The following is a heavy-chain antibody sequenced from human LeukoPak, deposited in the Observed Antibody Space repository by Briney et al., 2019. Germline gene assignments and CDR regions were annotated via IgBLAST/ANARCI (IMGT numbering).Heavy chain of an antibody. CDR1: GGSFSDYY. V-gene: IGHV4-59*01. CDR2: IYYSGST. J-gene: IGHJ6*03. Sequence: SETLSLTCAVYGGSFSDYYWSWIRQPPGKGLEWIGYIYYSGSTNYNPSLKSRVTISVDTSKNQFSLKLSSVTAADTAVYYCAREINAYYMDVWGKGTTVTISS. CDR3: AREINAYYMDV.